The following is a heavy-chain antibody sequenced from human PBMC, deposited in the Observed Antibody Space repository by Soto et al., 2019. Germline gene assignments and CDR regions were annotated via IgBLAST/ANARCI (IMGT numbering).Heavy chain of an antibody. J-gene: IGHJ4*02. V-gene: IGHV3-72*01. D-gene: IGHD5-12*01. Sequence: GRSLRLSCAASGFTFSDHYMDWVRQPPGKGLEWVGRIRKRANSYNTEYAASVKGRFTISRDDSKTSLYLQMNSLKTEDTAVYYCARVVIVATSYYFDYWGQGT. CDR2: IRKRANSYNT. CDR1: GFTFSDHY. CDR3: ARVVIVATSYYFDY.